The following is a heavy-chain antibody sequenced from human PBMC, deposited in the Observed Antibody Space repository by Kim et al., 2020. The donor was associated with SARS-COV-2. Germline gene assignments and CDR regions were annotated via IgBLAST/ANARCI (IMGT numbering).Heavy chain of an antibody. D-gene: IGHD6-13*01. Sequence: GGSLRLSCAASGFTFSSYGMHWVRQAPGKGLEWVAVIWYDGSNKYYADSVKGRFTISRDNSKNTLYLQMNSLRAEDTAVYYCAKDSSSWYSIGYYYGMDVWGQGTTVTVSS. CDR1: GFTFSSYG. CDR2: IWYDGSNK. CDR3: AKDSSSWYSIGYYYGMDV. V-gene: IGHV3-33*06. J-gene: IGHJ6*02.